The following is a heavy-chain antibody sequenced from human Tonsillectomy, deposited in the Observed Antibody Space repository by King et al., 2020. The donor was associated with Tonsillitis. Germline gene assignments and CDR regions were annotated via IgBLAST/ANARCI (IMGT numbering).Heavy chain of an antibody. CDR2: ISYDGSNK. D-gene: IGHD5-12*01. CDR3: ARDQGYDAFDI. J-gene: IGHJ3*02. Sequence: QLVQSGGGVVQPGRSLRLSCAASGFTFSSYAMHWVRQAPGKGLEWVAVISYDGSNKYYADSVKGRFTISRDNSKNTLYLQMNSLRAEDTAVYYCARDQGYDAFDIWGQGTMVTVSS. CDR1: GFTFSSYA. V-gene: IGHV3-30-3*01.